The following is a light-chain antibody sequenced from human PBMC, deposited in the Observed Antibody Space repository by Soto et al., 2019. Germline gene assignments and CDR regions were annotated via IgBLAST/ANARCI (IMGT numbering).Light chain of an antibody. CDR1: SSNIGSNT. J-gene: IGLJ2*01. CDR3: ASWDDSLNGTV. Sequence: QSVLTQPPSASGTPGQRVTISCSGSSSNIGSNTVNWYRQLPGTAPKLLIYSNNQRPSGVPDRFSGSKSGTSASLAISGLQSEDEDDSYCASWDDSLNGTVFGGGTKLTVL. CDR2: SNN. V-gene: IGLV1-44*01.